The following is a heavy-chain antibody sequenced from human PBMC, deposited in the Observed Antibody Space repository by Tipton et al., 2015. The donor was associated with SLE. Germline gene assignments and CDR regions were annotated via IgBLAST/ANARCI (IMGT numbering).Heavy chain of an antibody. CDR1: GGSISSGGYS. CDR3: ARDAGTGRGIDY. Sequence: TLSLTCGVSGGSISSGGYSWSWIRQPPGKGLEWIGYIHHRGSTYYNPPLKSRLTISLDRSKNQFSLELSSVTAADTAVYYCARDAGTGRGIDYWGQGTLVTVSS. V-gene: IGHV4-30-2*01. CDR2: IHHRGST. D-gene: IGHD6-13*01. J-gene: IGHJ4*02.